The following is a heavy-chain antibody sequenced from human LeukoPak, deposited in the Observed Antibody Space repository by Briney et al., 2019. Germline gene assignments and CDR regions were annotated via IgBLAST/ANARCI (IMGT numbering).Heavy chain of an antibody. D-gene: IGHD6-6*01. CDR3: AREGDSSSSGCDY. Sequence: GRSLTLSCAASGFTFSSYGMHWVRQAPGKGLEWVAVIWYDGSNKYYADSVKGRFTISRDNSKNTLYLQMNSLRAEDTAVYYCAREGDSSSSGCDYWGQGTLVTVSS. J-gene: IGHJ4*02. V-gene: IGHV3-33*01. CDR1: GFTFSSYG. CDR2: IWYDGSNK.